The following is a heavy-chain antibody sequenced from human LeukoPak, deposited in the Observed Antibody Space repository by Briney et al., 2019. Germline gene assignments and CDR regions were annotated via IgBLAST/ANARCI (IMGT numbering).Heavy chain of an antibody. CDR2: ISYDGSNK. CDR3: ARVYDSRSLDASDI. V-gene: IGHV3-30-3*01. CDR1: GFTFSSYA. J-gene: IGHJ3*02. Sequence: QPGRSLRLSCAASGFTFSSYAMHWVRQAPGKGLEWVAVISYDGSNKYYADSVKGRFTISRDNSKNTLYLQMNSLRAEDTAVYYCARVYDSRSLDASDIWGQGTMVTVSS. D-gene: IGHD3-22*01.